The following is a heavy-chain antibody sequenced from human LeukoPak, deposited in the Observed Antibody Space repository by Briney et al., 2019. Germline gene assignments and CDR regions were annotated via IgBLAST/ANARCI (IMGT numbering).Heavy chain of an antibody. CDR2: ISAYNGNT. V-gene: IGHV1-18*01. CDR1: GYTFTSHG. Sequence: ASVKVSCKASGYTFTSHGISWVRQAPGQGLEWMGWISAYNGNTNYAQKLQGRVTMTTDTSTSTAYMELRSLRSDDTAVYYCARDNDYCGGDCYSRSYWYFDLWGRGTLVTVSS. CDR3: ARDNDYCGGDCYSRSYWYFDL. D-gene: IGHD2-21*02. J-gene: IGHJ2*01.